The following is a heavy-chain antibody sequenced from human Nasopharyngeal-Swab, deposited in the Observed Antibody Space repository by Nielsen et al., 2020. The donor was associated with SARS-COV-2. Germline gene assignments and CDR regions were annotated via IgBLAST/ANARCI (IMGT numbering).Heavy chain of an antibody. V-gene: IGHV3-23*01. J-gene: IGHJ3*02. D-gene: IGHD3-9*01. Sequence: GESLKISCAASGFTFSSYAMSWVRQAPGKGLEWVSAISGSGGNTHYAGSVKGRFTISRDNSKNTLYLQMDSLRAEDTAVYYCAKDTALYLAFDIWGQGTMVTVSS. CDR1: GFTFSSYA. CDR3: AKDTALYLAFDI. CDR2: ISGSGGNT.